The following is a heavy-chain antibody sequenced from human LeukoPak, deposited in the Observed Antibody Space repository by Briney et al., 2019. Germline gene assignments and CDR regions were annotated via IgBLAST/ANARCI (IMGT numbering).Heavy chain of an antibody. CDR3: ARDLSGAAAGGYYFDY. J-gene: IGHJ4*02. V-gene: IGHV4-4*07. CDR2: TYTSGST. D-gene: IGHD6-13*01. Sequence: SETLSLTCTVSGGSISSYYWSWIRQPAGKGLEWIGRTYTSGSTNYNPSLKSRVTMSVDTSKNQSSLKLSSVTAADTAVYYWARDLSGAAAGGYYFDYWGQGTLVTVSS. CDR1: GGSISSYY.